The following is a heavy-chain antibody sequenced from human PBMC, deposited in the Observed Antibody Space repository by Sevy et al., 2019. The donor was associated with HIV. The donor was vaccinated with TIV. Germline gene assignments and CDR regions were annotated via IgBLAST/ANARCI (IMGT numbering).Heavy chain of an antibody. D-gene: IGHD3-22*01. V-gene: IGHV3-15*01. CDR3: ATAPGYYDSAPFDY. CDR2: IKSNIDGETT. J-gene: IGHJ4*02. CDR1: GFTFNNAW. Sequence: GGSLRLSCAVSGFTFNNAWMNWVRQAPGTGLQWVGLIKSNIDGETTDYAAPVKGRFTISRDDSKNTLYQQMNNLKIEDTAVYYCATAPGYYDSAPFDYWGPGTLVTVSS.